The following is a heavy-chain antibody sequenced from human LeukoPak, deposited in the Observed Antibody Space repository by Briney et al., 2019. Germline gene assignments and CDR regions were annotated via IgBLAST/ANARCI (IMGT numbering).Heavy chain of an antibody. J-gene: IGHJ5*02. CDR2: IYYSGST. V-gene: IGHV4-59*01. Sequence: SETLSLTCNVSGGSISSYYWSWIRQPPGKGLEWIGYIYYSGSTNYNPSLKSRVTISVDTSKNQFSLKLSSVTAADTAVYYCARGTYGGYSGYLNWFDPWGQGTLVTVSS. CDR1: GGSISSYY. D-gene: IGHD5-12*01. CDR3: ARGTYGGYSGYLNWFDP.